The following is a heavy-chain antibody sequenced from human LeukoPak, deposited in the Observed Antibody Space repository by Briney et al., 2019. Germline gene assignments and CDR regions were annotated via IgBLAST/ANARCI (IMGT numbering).Heavy chain of an antibody. V-gene: IGHV3-48*04. CDR1: GFIFNTYM. Sequence: GGSLRLSCSAYGFIFNTYMMNWVRQTPGKGLEWVSSITRNGDATYYADSVRGRFTISRDNAKNSLYLQMNSLRAEDTAVYYCAREIQLPDYYYGMDVWGQGTTVTVSS. CDR2: ITRNGDAT. CDR3: AREIQLPDYYYGMDV. J-gene: IGHJ6*02. D-gene: IGHD5-18*01.